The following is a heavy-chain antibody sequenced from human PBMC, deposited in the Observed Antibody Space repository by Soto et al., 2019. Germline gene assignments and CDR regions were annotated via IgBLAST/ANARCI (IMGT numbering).Heavy chain of an antibody. CDR1: GGSISSGGYY. D-gene: IGHD3-10*01. CDR2: IYYIGST. CDR3: ARDQNGSGNYYTRYFDY. J-gene: IGHJ4*02. Sequence: SETLSLTCTVSGGSISSGGYYWSWIRQHPGKGLEWIGYIYYIGSTYYNPSLMSRVTISVDTSKNEFSLRLSSVTAADTAVYYCARDQNGSGNYYTRYFDYWGQGTLVTVSS. V-gene: IGHV4-31*03.